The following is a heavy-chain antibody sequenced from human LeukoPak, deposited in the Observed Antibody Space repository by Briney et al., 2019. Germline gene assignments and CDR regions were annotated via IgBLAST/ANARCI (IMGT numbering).Heavy chain of an antibody. V-gene: IGHV4-59*08. CDR2: IYYSGST. CDR1: GGSISSYY. CDR3: ARLSLGYCSGGSCTDAFDI. Sequence: SETLSLTCTVSGGSISSYYWSWIRQPPGKGLEWIGYIYYSGSTNYNPSLKSRVTISVDTSKNQFSLKLSSVTAADTAVYYCARLSLGYCSGGSCTDAFDIWGQGTMVTVAS. D-gene: IGHD2-15*01. J-gene: IGHJ3*02.